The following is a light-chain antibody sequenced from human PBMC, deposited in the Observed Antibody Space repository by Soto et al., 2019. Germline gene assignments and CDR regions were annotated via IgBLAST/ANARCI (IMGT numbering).Light chain of an antibody. V-gene: IGKV3-20*01. CDR3: QDYGSSRT. CDR2: GAS. J-gene: IGKJ1*01. Sequence: EIVVTQSPGTLSLSPGERVTLSCRASQSVSSNYLAWYQQKPGQAPRLLIYGASSRATGIPDRFSGSGSGTDFPLTISRLEPEDFAVYYCQDYGSSRTFGQGTKVEIK. CDR1: QSVSSNY.